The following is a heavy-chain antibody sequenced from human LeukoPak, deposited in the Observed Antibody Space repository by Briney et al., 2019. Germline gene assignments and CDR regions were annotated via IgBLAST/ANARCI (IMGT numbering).Heavy chain of an antibody. CDR3: ARDQDSSSSVYYYGMDV. D-gene: IGHD6-6*01. Sequence: GGSLRLSCAASGFTFSSYSMNWVRQAPGKGLEWVSSISSSSSCIYYADSVKGRFTISRDNSKNTLYLQMNSLRAEDTAVYYCARDQDSSSSVYYYGMDVWGQGTTVTVSS. V-gene: IGHV3-21*04. CDR2: ISSSSSCI. CDR1: GFTFSSYS. J-gene: IGHJ6*02.